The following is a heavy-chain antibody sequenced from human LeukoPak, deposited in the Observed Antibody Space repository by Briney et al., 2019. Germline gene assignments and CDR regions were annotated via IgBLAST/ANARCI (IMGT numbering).Heavy chain of an antibody. CDR2: IWYDGSNK. V-gene: IGHV3-33*06. J-gene: IGHJ4*02. D-gene: IGHD3-22*01. CDR1: GFTFSSYG. Sequence: PGGSLRLSCAASGFTFSSYGMHWVRQAPGKGLEWVAVIWYDGSNKYYADSVKGRFTISRDNSKNTLYLQMNSLRAEDTAVYYCAKVESVYDSSGYYSTGSFDYWGQGTLVTVSS. CDR3: AKVESVYDSSGYYSTGSFDY.